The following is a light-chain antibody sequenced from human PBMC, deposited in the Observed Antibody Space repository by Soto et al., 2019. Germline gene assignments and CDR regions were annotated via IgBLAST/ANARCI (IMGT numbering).Light chain of an antibody. CDR2: WAS. J-gene: IGKJ3*01. V-gene: IGKV4-1*01. Sequence: DIVMTQSPDSLAVSLGERATINCKSSQSVLYSSNNKNYLAWYQQKPGQPPKLLIYWASTRESGVPDRFSGSGSGTDFTLTIRSLQAEDVAAYYCQQYYSTHSAFGPGTKVDIK. CDR1: QSVLYSSNNKNY. CDR3: QQYYSTHSA.